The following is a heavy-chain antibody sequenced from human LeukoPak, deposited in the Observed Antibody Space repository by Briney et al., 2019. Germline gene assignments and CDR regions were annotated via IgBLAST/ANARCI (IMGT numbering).Heavy chain of an antibody. D-gene: IGHD3/OR15-3a*01. V-gene: IGHV4-34*01. CDR2: INHSGST. J-gene: IGHJ6*02. Sequence: PSETLSLTCAVYGGSFSGYYWSWIRQPPGKGLEWIGEINHSGSTNYNPSLKSRVTISVDTSKNQFSLKLSSVTAADTAVDYCARVRTGAAGTYVCGQGTTVTVSS. CDR3: ARVRTGAAGTYV. CDR1: GGSFSGYY.